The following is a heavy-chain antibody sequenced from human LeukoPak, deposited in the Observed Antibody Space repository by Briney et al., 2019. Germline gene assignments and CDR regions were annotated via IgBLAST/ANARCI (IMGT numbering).Heavy chain of an antibody. J-gene: IGHJ5*02. V-gene: IGHV3-7*01. D-gene: IGHD2-8*01. CDR3: ARDPERKGMGSLFDP. CDR2: IKQDGSEK. Sequence: GGSLRLSCAASGFTFSSYWMSWVRQAPGKGLEWVANIKQDGSEKYYVDSVKGRFTISRDNAKNSLYLQMNSLRAEDTAVYYCARDPERKGMGSLFDPWGQGTLVTVSS. CDR1: GFTFSSYW.